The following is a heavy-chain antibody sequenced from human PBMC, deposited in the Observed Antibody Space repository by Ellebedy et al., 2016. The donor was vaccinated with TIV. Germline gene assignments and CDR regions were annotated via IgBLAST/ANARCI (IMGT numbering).Heavy chain of an antibody. Sequence: ASVKVSXKASGYTFTSYGISWVRQAPGQGLEWMGWISAYNGNTNYAQKLQGRVTMTTDTSTSTAYMELRSLRSDDTAVYYCAREVWYTVVVPAPHFDYWGQGTLVTVSS. CDR2: ISAYNGNT. D-gene: IGHD2-2*01. CDR3: AREVWYTVVVPAPHFDY. V-gene: IGHV1-18*01. J-gene: IGHJ4*02. CDR1: GYTFTSYG.